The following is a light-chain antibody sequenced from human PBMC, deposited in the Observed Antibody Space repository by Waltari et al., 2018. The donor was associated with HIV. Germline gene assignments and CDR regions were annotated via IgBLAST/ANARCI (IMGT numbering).Light chain of an antibody. CDR2: DVS. CDR3: ESYTSTSVWV. J-gene: IGLJ2*01. V-gene: IGLV2-14*03. CDR1: SSDVGGYNY. Sequence: QSALTQPASVSGSPGQSITISCTGSSSDVGGYNYVSWYQQHPGKAPRLMIYDVSPLPSGVSDRFSGSKSGDTASLTISGLQAEDEADYYCESYTSTSVWVFGGGTRLTVL.